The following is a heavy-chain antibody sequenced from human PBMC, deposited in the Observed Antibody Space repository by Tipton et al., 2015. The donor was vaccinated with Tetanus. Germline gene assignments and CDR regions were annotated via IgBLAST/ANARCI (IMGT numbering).Heavy chain of an antibody. CDR1: GDSISGGRYF. J-gene: IGHJ4*02. D-gene: IGHD2/OR15-2a*01. CDR2: MYYNGDT. V-gene: IGHV4-39*01. CDR3: ARHSRGSIFY. Sequence: TLSLTCTVSGDSISGGRYFWGWIRLPPGKGLEWIGTMYYNGDTHYNPSLKSRVTISLDTSKNQFSLKLNSVTAADTGVYYCARHSRGSIFYWGRGTLVTVSS.